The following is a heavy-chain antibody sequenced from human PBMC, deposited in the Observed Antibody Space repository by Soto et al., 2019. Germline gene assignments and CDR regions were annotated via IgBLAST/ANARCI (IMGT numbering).Heavy chain of an antibody. D-gene: IGHD2-21*02. CDR2: ISSSSSTI. J-gene: IGHJ3*02. CDR1: GFTFSSYS. CDR3: ARDRCCGGDLERRLSLGDAFDI. Sequence: GGSLRLSCAASGFTFSSYSMNWVRQAPGKGLEWVSYISSSSSTIYYADSVKGRFTISRDNAKNSLYLQMNSLRDEDTAVYYCARDRCCGGDLERRLSLGDAFDIWGQGTMVTVSS. V-gene: IGHV3-48*02.